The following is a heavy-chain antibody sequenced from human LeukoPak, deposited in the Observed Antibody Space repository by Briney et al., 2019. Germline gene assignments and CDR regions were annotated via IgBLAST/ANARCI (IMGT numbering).Heavy chain of an antibody. V-gene: IGHV3-11*01. J-gene: IGHJ4*02. D-gene: IGHD2/OR15-2a*01. CDR1: GFTFSDYY. CDR3: ARGDEYFDY. Sequence: PGGSLRLSCAASGFTFSDYYMSWIRQAPGKGLEWVSYISSSCSTIYYSDPAKDRLTISSDNAKNSLYLQMNSLRAEDTAVYYCARGDEYFDYWGQGTLVTVSS. CDR2: ISSSCSTI.